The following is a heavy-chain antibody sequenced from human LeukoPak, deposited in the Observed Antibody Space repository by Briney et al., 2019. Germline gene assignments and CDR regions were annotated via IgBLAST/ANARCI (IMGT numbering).Heavy chain of an antibody. D-gene: IGHD6-19*01. CDR2: ISGSGGST. J-gene: IGHJ4*02. CDR3: AKPHSSGWYLSVVVGFDY. V-gene: IGHV3-23*01. Sequence: GGSLRLSCAASGFTFSSYGMSWVRQVPGKGLEWVSAISGSGGSTYYADSVKGRFTIARDNSKYTLYLQMNSLRAEDTAVYYCAKPHSSGWYLSVVVGFDYWGQGTLVTVSS. CDR1: GFTFSSYG.